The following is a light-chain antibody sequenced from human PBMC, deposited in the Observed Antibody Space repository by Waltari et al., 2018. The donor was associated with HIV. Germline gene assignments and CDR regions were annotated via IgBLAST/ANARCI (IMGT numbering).Light chain of an antibody. V-gene: IGKV1-39*01. CDR1: QAISTY. J-gene: IGKJ3*01. Sequence: DIQMTQPPSSLSASLGDKVLITCRASQAISTYLNWYQQKPVRAPHLLIYAASTLQSGVPSRFSSDSSGTDCTLAINGLQPEDFATYYCQQSFNGVSFGPGTKVYV. CDR2: AAS. CDR3: QQSFNGVS.